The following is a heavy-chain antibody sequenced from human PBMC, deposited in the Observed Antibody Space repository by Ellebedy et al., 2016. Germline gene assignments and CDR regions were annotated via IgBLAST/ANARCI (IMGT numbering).Heavy chain of an antibody. CDR2: ISYDGSNK. D-gene: IGHD4-17*01. CDR3: ARDLRAKGAY. CDR1: GFTFSSYA. J-gene: IGHJ4*02. V-gene: IGHV3-30-3*01. Sequence: GGSLRLSXAASGFTFSSYAMHWVRQAPGKGLEWVAVISYDGSNKYYADSVKGRFTISRDNSKNTLYLQMNSLRAEDTAVYYCARDLRAKGAYWGQGTLVTVSS.